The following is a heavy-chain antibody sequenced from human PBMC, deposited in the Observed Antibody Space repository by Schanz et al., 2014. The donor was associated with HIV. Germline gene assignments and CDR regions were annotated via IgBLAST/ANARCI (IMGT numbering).Heavy chain of an antibody. J-gene: IGHJ6*02. D-gene: IGHD2-15*01. CDR2: IKQDGSEK. V-gene: IGHV3-7*01. Sequence: EVQLVESGGGVVQPGGSLRLSCAASGITFSRYWMSWVRQAPGKGLEWVANIKQDGSEKHYVASVKGRFTISRDNAKNSLYLHMSSLRAEDTAVYYCAREDCSGGSCFSNYYYYAMDVWGQGTTVTVSS. CDR3: AREDCSGGSCFSNYYYYAMDV. CDR1: GITFSRYW.